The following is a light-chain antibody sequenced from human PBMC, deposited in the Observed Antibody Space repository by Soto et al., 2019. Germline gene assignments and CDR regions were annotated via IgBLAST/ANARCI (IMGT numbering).Light chain of an antibody. Sequence: EIVMTQSPAALSVSPGEGATLSCRASESVSSNLVWYQQKPGQAPRLLIYGASTRATAIPARFSGSGSGTEFTLTISSRQSEDFAVYYCQQYNNWPSLTFGGGTKVEIK. V-gene: IGKV3-15*01. CDR2: GAS. CDR3: QQYNNWPSLT. J-gene: IGKJ4*01. CDR1: ESVSSN.